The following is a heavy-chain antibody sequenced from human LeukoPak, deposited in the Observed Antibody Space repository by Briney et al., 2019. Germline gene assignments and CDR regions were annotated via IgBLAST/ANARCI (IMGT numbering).Heavy chain of an antibody. CDR1: GYTFSDYG. CDR2: ISYSGVVK. V-gene: IGHV3-30*18. CDR3: SKDAAVLASGMAASSHEY. Sequence: PGTSLRLSCTASGYTFSDYGMHWVRQAPGKGLEWLSVISYSGVVKFYADFVKGRFTISRDNSKNTVYLQMNILANEDTAVYYCSKDAAVLASGMAASSHEYWGQGNLVAVSS. D-gene: IGHD6-13*01. J-gene: IGHJ4*02.